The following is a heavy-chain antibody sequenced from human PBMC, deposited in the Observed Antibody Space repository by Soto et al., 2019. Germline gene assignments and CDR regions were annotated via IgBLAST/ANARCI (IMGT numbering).Heavy chain of an antibody. CDR2: IYYSGST. CDR3: ARVLDRVVVVAASPNWFDP. Sequence: PSETLSLTCTVSGGSISSYYWSWIRQPPGKGLEWIGYIYYSGSTNYNPSLKSRVTISVDTSKNQFSLKLSSVTAADTAVYYCARVLDRVVVVAASPNWFDPWGQGTLVTVSS. D-gene: IGHD2-15*01. CDR1: GGSISSYY. V-gene: IGHV4-59*01. J-gene: IGHJ5*02.